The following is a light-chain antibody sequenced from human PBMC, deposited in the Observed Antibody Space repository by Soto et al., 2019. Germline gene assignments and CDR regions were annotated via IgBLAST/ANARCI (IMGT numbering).Light chain of an antibody. Sequence: EIVLTQSPATLSLSPGERATLSCRASQSVGSYLAWYQQKPGQAPRLLIYGASNRATGVPARFSGSGSGTDFTLTISSLEPEDFAVYYCQQRYNWRSFGPGTKVNIK. V-gene: IGKV3-11*01. CDR1: QSVGSY. CDR3: QQRYNWRS. CDR2: GAS. J-gene: IGKJ3*01.